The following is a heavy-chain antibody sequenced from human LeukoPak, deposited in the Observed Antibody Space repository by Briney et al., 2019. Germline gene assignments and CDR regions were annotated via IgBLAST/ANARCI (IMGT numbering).Heavy chain of an antibody. D-gene: IGHD4-17*01. CDR1: GFTFSSYG. V-gene: IGHV3-33*06. CDR2: IWYDGSNK. Sequence: PGGSLRLSCAASGFTFSSYGMHWVRQAPGKGLEWVAVIWYDGSNKYYADSVKGRFTISRDNSKNTLYLQMNSLRAEDTAVYYCANLGYGDYSYYYYYGMDVWGQGTTVTVSS. J-gene: IGHJ6*02. CDR3: ANLGYGDYSYYYYYGMDV.